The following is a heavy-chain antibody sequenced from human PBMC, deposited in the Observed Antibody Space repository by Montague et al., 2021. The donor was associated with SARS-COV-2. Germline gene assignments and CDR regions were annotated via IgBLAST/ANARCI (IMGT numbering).Heavy chain of an antibody. CDR3: ARSVFSGSRRKGLLEVSSVGSFCLDV. Sequence: SETLSLTCTVSIGSISSYYWSWIRQPPGKGLEWIGNIYYSGSTNYNPSLKSRVTISVDTSKNQFSLKLSSVTAADTAVYYCARSVFSGSRRKGLLEVSSVGSFCLDVWGRGTTVTVSS. V-gene: IGHV4-59*01. D-gene: IGHD3-10*01. CDR1: IGSISSYY. J-gene: IGHJ6*02. CDR2: IYYSGST.